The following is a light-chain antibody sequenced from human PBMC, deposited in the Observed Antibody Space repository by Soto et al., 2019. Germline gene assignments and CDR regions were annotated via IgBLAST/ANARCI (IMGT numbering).Light chain of an antibody. CDR1: QSVSSN. CDR2: GAS. J-gene: IGKJ5*01. V-gene: IGKV3-15*01. CDR3: QQRSSWPIT. Sequence: EIVMTQSPATLSVSPGGRATLSCRASQSVSSNLAWYQQKPGQAPRLLIYGASTRATGIPARFSGSGSGTEFTLTISSLEPEDFAVYYCQQRSSWPITFGQGTRLEIK.